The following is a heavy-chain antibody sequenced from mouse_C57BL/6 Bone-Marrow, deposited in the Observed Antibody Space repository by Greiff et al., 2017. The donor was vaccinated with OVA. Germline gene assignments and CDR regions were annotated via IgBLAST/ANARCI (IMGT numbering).Heavy chain of an antibody. CDR1: GYSITSGYY. CDR2: ISYDGSN. Sequence: DVKLQESGPGLVKPSQSLSLTCSVTGYSITSGYYWNWIRQFPGNKLEWMGYISYDGSNNYNPSLKNRISITRDTSKNQFFLTLNAVTTEDTATYYCARSTYYSNYVGYWGQGTTLTVSS. J-gene: IGHJ2*01. CDR3: ARSTYYSNYVGY. V-gene: IGHV3-6*01. D-gene: IGHD2-5*01.